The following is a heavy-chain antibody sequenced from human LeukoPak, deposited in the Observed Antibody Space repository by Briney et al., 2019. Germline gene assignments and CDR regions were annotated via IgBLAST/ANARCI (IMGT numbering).Heavy chain of an antibody. CDR1: GFTFSSYG. Sequence: GGSLRLSCAASGFTFSSYGMHWVRQAPGKGLEWVAVISYDGSNKYYADSVKGRFTISRDNSKNTLYLQMNSLRAEDTAVYYCAAHYGDFPFDYWGQGTLVTVSS. CDR2: ISYDGSNK. D-gene: IGHD4-17*01. CDR3: AAHYGDFPFDY. J-gene: IGHJ4*02. V-gene: IGHV3-30*03.